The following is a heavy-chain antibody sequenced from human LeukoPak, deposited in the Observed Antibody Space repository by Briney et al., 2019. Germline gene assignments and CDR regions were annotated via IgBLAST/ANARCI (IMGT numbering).Heavy chain of an antibody. J-gene: IGHJ4*02. D-gene: IGHD3-22*01. CDR1: GGSISSYY. CDR2: IYYSGST. V-gene: IGHV4-59*01. Sequence: SETLSLTCTVSGGSISSYYWSWIRQPPGKGLEWIGYIYYSGSTNYNPSLKSRVTISVDTSKNQFSLKLSSVTAADTAVYYCASTGPDISGHYQAYWGQGTLVIVSS. CDR3: ASTGPDISGHYQAY.